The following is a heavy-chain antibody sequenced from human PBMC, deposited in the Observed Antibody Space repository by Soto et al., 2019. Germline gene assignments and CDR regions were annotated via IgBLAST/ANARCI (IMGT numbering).Heavy chain of an antibody. J-gene: IGHJ4*02. CDR3: ARRGDYGAIY. V-gene: IGHV4-59*08. D-gene: IGHD4-17*01. Sequence: SETLSLTCTVSGGSVRSYYYSWVRQSPGKGLEWIGYFYYSGSTNYSPSLKSRVTISVDTSKNQVSLKLSSVTAADTAVYYCARRGDYGAIYWGQGTPVTVSS. CDR2: FYYSGST. CDR1: GGSVRSYY.